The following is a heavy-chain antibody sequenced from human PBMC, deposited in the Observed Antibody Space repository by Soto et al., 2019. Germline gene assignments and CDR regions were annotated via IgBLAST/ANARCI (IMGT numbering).Heavy chain of an antibody. Sequence: ASVKVSCKASEYSFTGHYLHWVRQAPGEGLEWMGWIDPKSGDTNYARKFKDRVTMTSDTSISTAYLDLNSLRSDDTAVYYCAGGYGERGYDYFDPWGPGTLVNVSS. D-gene: IGHD3-22*01. J-gene: IGHJ5*02. CDR1: EYSFTGHY. CDR3: AGGYGERGYDYFDP. V-gene: IGHV1-2*02. CDR2: IDPKSGDT.